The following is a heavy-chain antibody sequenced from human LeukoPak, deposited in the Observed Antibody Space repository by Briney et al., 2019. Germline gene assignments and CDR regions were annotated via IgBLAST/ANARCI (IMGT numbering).Heavy chain of an antibody. Sequence: GGSLRLSCAASGFTFSSYEMNCVRQAPGKGLEWVSYISSSGGTIYYADSVKGRFTISRDNAKNSLYLQVNSLRAEDTAVYYCARGGRGIGYWGQGTLVTVSS. J-gene: IGHJ4*02. CDR3: ARGGRGIGY. CDR1: GFTFSSYE. CDR2: ISSSGGTI. D-gene: IGHD3-10*01. V-gene: IGHV3-48*03.